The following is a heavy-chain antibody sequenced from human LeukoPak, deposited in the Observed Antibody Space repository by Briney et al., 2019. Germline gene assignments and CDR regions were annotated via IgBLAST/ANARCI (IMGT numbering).Heavy chain of an antibody. V-gene: IGHV3-48*03. D-gene: IGHD3-9*01. J-gene: IGHJ4*02. CDR3: AREGGYYDILTGYPPDY. CDR1: GFTFDNYA. Sequence: AGGSLRLSCAASGFTFDNYAMNWVRQAPGKGLEWVSYISSSGSTIYYADSVKGRFTISRDNAKNSLYLQMNSLRAEDTAVYYCAREGGYYDILTGYPPDYWGQGTLVTVST. CDR2: ISSSGSTI.